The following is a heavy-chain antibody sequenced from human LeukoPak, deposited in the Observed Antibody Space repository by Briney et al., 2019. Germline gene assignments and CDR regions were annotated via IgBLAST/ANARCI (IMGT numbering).Heavy chain of an antibody. J-gene: IGHJ4*02. Sequence: SQTLSLTCAISGDSVSSNSAAWNWIRQSPSRGLEWLGRTYYRSKWYNDYAVSVKSRITITPDTSKNQFSLQLNSVTPEDTAVYYCARDGDSSSLKAVYFDYWGQGTLVTVSS. CDR1: GDSVSSNSAA. CDR3: ARDGDSSSLKAVYFDY. CDR2: TYYRSKWYN. V-gene: IGHV6-1*01. D-gene: IGHD6-13*01.